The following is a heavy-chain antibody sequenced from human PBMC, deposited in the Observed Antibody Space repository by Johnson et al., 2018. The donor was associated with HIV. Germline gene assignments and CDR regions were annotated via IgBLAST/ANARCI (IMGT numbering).Heavy chain of an antibody. CDR3: ASIVVVPAAQDNDAFDI. V-gene: IGHV3-30-3*01. Sequence: VQLVESGGGVVQPGRSLRLSCAASGFPFSSYAMHWVRQAPGKGLEWVAVISYDGSNKYYADSVKGRFTISRDNSKNTLYLQMNSLRAEDTAVYYCASIVVVPAAQDNDAFDIWGQGTMVTVSS. CDR2: ISYDGSNK. CDR1: GFPFSSYA. D-gene: IGHD2-2*01. J-gene: IGHJ3*02.